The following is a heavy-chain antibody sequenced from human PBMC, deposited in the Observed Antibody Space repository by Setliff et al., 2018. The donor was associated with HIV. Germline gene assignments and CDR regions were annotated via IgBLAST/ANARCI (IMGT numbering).Heavy chain of an antibody. CDR2: IIPIFGTA. CDR1: GGTFSSYA. V-gene: IGHV1-69*05. D-gene: IGHD2-21*02. J-gene: IGHJ3*02. Sequence: SVKVSCKASGGTFSSYAISRVRQAPGQGLEWMGGIIPIFGTANYAQKFQGRVTITTDESTSTAYMELSSLRSEDTAVYYCARPTRHCGGDCWAFDIWGQGTMVTVSS. CDR3: ARPTRHCGGDCWAFDI.